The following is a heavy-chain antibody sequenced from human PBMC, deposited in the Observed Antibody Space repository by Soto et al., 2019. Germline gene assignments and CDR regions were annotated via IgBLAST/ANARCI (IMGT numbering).Heavy chain of an antibody. CDR3: ATMGTPVTGLYSFAS. Sequence: QVQLQESGPGLVKPSQTLSLTCTVSGGSISSGNYYWSWIRQPPGKGLEWIGFISYSGTTHYSASLRSRVSISVDTSTNQFSLDLSSVTAADTAVYYCATMGTPVTGLYSFASWGQGTLVTVSS. CDR1: GGSISSGNYY. CDR2: ISYSGTT. V-gene: IGHV4-30-4*01. D-gene: IGHD4-17*01. J-gene: IGHJ4*02.